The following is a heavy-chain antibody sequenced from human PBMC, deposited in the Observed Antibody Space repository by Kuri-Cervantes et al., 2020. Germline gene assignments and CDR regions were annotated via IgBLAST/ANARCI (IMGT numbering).Heavy chain of an antibody. V-gene: IGHV3-43D*04. J-gene: IGHJ4*02. CDR3: ARGVSRRTAGWVHSIGY. D-gene: IGHD2-21*02. CDR1: GFTFDDYA. CDR2: ISWDGGST. Sequence: GGSLRLSCAASGFTFDDYAMHWVRQAPGKGLEWVSLISWDGGSTYYADSVKGRFTISRDNSKNTLYLQMISLRAEDTAVYYCARGVSRRTAGWVHSIGYWGQGTLVTVSS.